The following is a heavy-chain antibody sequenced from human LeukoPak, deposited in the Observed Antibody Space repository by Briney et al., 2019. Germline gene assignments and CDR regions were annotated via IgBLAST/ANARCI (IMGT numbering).Heavy chain of an antibody. J-gene: IGHJ5*02. D-gene: IGHD3-10*01. CDR3: ARVLLWFGEPHWFDP. CDR1: GYSINNYW. V-gene: IGHV5-51*01. Sequence: GESLKISCMGSGYSINNYWIGWVRQMPGKGLEWMGIIYPGDSDTRYSPSFQGQVTISADKSISTAYLQWSSLKASDTAMYYCARVLLWFGEPHWFDPWGQGTLVTVSS. CDR2: IYPGDSDT.